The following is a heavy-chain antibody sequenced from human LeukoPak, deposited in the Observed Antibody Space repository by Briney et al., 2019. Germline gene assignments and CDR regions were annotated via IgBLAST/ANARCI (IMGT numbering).Heavy chain of an antibody. V-gene: IGHV1-46*01. CDR1: GYTFTSYY. CDR2: INPSGGST. CDR3: ARASGSYFDY. D-gene: IGHD1-26*01. J-gene: IGHJ4*02. Sequence: ASVKVSCKASGYTFTSYYMHWVRQAPGQGLEWMGIINPSGGSTSYAQKFQGRVTMTRDMSTGTVYMELSSLRSEDTAVYYCARASGSYFDYWGQGTLVTVSS.